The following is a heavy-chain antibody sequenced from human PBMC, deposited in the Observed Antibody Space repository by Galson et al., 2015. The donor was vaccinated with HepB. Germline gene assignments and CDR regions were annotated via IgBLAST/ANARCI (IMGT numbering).Heavy chain of an antibody. V-gene: IGHV3-48*04. CDR2: ISSSGSTI. Sequence: SLRLSCAASGFTFSSYGMHWVRQAPGKGLEWVSYISSSGSTIYYADSVKGRFTISRDNAKNSLYLQMNSLRAEDTAVYYCARDKHCTGGVCYRHDAFDIWGQGTMVTVSS. D-gene: IGHD2-8*02. CDR1: GFTFSSYG. J-gene: IGHJ3*02. CDR3: ARDKHCTGGVCYRHDAFDI.